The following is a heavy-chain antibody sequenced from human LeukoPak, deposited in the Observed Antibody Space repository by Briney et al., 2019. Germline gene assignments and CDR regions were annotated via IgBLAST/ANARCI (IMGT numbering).Heavy chain of an antibody. CDR3: AREEDRYDFWSGYYNPFDY. CDR2: IIPIFGIA. J-gene: IGHJ4*02. Sequence: SVKVSCKASGGTFSSYAISWVRQAPGQGLEWMGRIIPIFGIANYAQKLQGRVTITADKSTSAAYMELSSLRSEDTAVYYCAREEDRYDFWSGYYNPFDYWGQGTLVTVSS. D-gene: IGHD3-3*01. CDR1: GGTFSSYA. V-gene: IGHV1-69*04.